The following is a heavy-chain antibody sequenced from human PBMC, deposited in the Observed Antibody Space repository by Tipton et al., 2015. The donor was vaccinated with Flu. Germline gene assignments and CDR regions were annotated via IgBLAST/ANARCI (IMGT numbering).Heavy chain of an antibody. V-gene: IGHV4-61*02. J-gene: IGHJ4*02. CDR3: ARGGGSPSY. D-gene: IGHD2-15*01. CDR1: GGSISSGSYY. Sequence: TLSLTCTVSGGSISSGSYYWSWIRQPAGKGLEWIGRIYTSGSTNYNPSLKSRVTISVDTSKNQFSLKLSSVTAADTAVYYCARGGGSPSYWGQGTLVTVSS. CDR2: IYTSGST.